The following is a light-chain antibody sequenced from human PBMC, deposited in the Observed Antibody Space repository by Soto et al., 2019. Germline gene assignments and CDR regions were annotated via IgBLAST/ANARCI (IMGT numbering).Light chain of an antibody. CDR3: SSFTSDSTLYV. V-gene: IGLV2-14*01. Sequence: QSALTQPASVSGSPGQSITISCTGTSSDVGGYNFVSWYQHHPGKAPKFMIYEVSNRPSGVSNRFSGSKSGNTASLTISGLQAEDEADYYCSSFTSDSTLYVFGTGTKLTVL. J-gene: IGLJ1*01. CDR1: SSDVGGYNF. CDR2: EVS.